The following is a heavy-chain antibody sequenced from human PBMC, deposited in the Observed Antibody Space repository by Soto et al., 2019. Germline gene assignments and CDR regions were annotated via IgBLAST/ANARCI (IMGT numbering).Heavy chain of an antibody. J-gene: IGHJ5*02. CDR1: GFTFRTYA. Sequence: PGGSLILSCAASGFTFRTYAMSWVRQAPGKGLEWVSAISGSGGSSYYADSVKGRFTISRDNSKNTLYLQMNSLRAEDTAVYYCAKGQGHYYDSSGYLLDPWGQGTLVTVSS. CDR2: ISGSGGSS. D-gene: IGHD3-22*01. V-gene: IGHV3-23*01. CDR3: AKGQGHYYDSSGYLLDP.